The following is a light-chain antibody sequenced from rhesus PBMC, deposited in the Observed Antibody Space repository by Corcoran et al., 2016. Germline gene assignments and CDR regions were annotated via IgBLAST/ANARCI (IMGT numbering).Light chain of an antibody. CDR2: YAS. V-gene: IGKV3-24*04. CDR3: LQHNSYPLT. CDR1: QSAGST. J-gene: IGKJ4*01. Sequence: EIVMTQSPATLSLSPGERATLSCRASQSAGSTLAWYQQKPGQAPRLLIYYASSRATGIPDRFSGRGSGTEFTLTISSLQPEDFAAYYFLQHNSYPLTFGGGTKVEIK.